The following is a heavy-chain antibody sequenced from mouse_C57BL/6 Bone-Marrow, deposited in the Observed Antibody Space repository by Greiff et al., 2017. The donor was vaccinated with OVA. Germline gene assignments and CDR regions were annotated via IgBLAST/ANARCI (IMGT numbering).Heavy chain of an antibody. CDR2: ISYDGSN. D-gene: IGHD1-1*01. V-gene: IGHV3-6*01. J-gene: IGHJ1*03. CDR3: ARCYYYGSSLWYFDV. Sequence: EVQLQESGPGLVKPSQSLSLTCSVTGYSITSGYYWNWIRQFPGNKLEWMGYISYDGSNNYNPSLKNRISITRDTSKNQFFLKLNSVTTEDTATYYCARCYYYGSSLWYFDVWGTGTTVTVSS. CDR1: GYSITSGYY.